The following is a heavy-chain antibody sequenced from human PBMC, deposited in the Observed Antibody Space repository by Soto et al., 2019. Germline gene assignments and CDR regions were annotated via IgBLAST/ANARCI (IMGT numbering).Heavy chain of an antibody. Sequence: EVQLSESGGGLVQPGGSLRLSCAASGFTFSSYTMSWVRQAPGKGLEWVSSFSGRDATTYYADSVKGRFTISRDNSKNTLHLQMNSLRAEDTALYFCVRTIVGATRGGWFDPWGQGALVTVSS. V-gene: IGHV3-23*01. CDR1: GFTFSSYT. J-gene: IGHJ5*02. CDR2: FSGRDATT. CDR3: VRTIVGATRGGWFDP. D-gene: IGHD1-26*01.